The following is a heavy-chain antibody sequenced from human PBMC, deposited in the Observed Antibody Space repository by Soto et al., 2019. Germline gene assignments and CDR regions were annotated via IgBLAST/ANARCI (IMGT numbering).Heavy chain of an antibody. Sequence: QLQLQESGSGLVKPSQTLFLTCAVSGRSISSGGYSWNWIRQPPGKGLEWIGYIYHRGSTYNTPSLKSRVTISVDRSKNQFSLKVSSVTAADTAVYYCARGLEVMADTPRWDYWGQGTLVTVSS. V-gene: IGHV4-30-2*01. D-gene: IGHD2-15*01. CDR3: ARGLEVMADTPRWDY. CDR1: GRSISSGGYS. CDR2: IYHRGST. J-gene: IGHJ4*02.